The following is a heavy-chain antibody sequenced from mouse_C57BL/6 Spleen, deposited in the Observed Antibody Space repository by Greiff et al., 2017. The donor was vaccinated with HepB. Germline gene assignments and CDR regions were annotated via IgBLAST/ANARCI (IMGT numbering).Heavy chain of an antibody. Sequence: EVQRVESGGGLVKPGGSLKLSCAASGFTFSSYAMSWVRQTPGKRLEWVATISDGGSYTYYPDNVKGRFTISRDNTKNNLYLQMSHLKSEDTAMYYCARGGGNYWGQGTTLTVSS. J-gene: IGHJ2*01. CDR2: ISDGGSYT. CDR1: GFTFSSYA. V-gene: IGHV5-4*01. CDR3: ARGGGNY.